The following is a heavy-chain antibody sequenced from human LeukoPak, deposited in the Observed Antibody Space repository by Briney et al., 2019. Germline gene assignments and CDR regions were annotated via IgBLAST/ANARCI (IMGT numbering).Heavy chain of an antibody. CDR2: IYSRGST. V-gene: IGHV3-53*01. CDR1: GFTVNNNY. J-gene: IGHJ4*02. Sequence: GGSLRLSCAASGFTVNNNYMSWVRQAPGKGLEWVSIIYSRGSTYYADSVKSRFTISRDSSNNTLYLQMNSLRAEDAAIYYCTRDPPYCSGGTCYPNYFDYWGRGTLVTVSS. D-gene: IGHD2-15*01. CDR3: TRDPPYCSGGTCYPNYFDY.